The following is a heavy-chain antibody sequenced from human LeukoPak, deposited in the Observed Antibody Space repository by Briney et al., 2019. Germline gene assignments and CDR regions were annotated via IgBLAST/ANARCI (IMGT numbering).Heavy chain of an antibody. CDR1: GVSISRGSYD. D-gene: IGHD2-15*01. CDR3: ARTYCSGGSCYFDY. J-gene: IGHJ4*02. Sequence: PSHTLSLTCTVSGVSISRGSYDSTWIRQPAGKGLEWIGRIYTGGSTNYNPSLNSRVTISVDTSKTQLSLKLSTVTAADTAVYYCARTYCSGGSCYFDYWGQGTLVTVSS. V-gene: IGHV4-61*02. CDR2: IYTGGST.